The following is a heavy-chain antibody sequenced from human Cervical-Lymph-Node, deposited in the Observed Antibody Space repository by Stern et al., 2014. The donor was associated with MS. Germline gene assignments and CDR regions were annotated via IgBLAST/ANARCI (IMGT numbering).Heavy chain of an antibody. CDR1: GYSFPGPY. D-gene: IGHD3-10*01. V-gene: IGHV1-2*02. Sequence: QVPLAQSGAEVKKPGASVRVTCKTSGYSFPGPYIYWVRQAPGPRFAWMGWINPNSGGTDFAQKFQGRVTMTRDTSSSTAFMELSSLRSDDTAMYYCARDYYGADTYYSHWGQGTLVTISS. J-gene: IGHJ4*02. CDR2: INPNSGGT. CDR3: ARDYYGADTYYSH.